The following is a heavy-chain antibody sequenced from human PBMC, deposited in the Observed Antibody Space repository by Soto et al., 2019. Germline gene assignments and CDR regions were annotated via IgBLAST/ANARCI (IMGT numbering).Heavy chain of an antibody. V-gene: IGHV1-58*01. CDR2: IVVGSGNT. Sequence: ASVKVSCKSSGVTFSSSAVQWVRQARGQRLEWIGWIVVGSGNTNYAQKFQERVTISVDKSNNEFSLNLKSVTAADTAVYYCATLPPRIVVMTLPFPSWGQGTLVTVSS. CDR1: GVTFSSSA. J-gene: IGHJ4*02. D-gene: IGHD2-21*02. CDR3: ATLPPRIVVMTLPFPS.